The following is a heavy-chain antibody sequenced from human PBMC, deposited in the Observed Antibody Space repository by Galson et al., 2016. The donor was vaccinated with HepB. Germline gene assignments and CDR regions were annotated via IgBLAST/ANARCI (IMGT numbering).Heavy chain of an antibody. CDR2: IKEDGSKT. J-gene: IGHJ1*01. CDR3: AKYGDEAGWNVHH. D-gene: IGHD1-1*01. V-gene: IGHV3-7*03. Sequence: SLRLSCAASGFTFSRFWMNWVRQAPGKGLEWVASIKEDGSKTFYVDSVKGRFTMSRDNVEESVSLQMNSLRAEDTAVYYCAKYGDEAGWNVHHWGQGTLVTVSS. CDR1: GFTFSRFW.